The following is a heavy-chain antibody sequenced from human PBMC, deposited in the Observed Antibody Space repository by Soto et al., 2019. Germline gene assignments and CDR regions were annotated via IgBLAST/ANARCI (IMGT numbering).Heavy chain of an antibody. Sequence: QITLKEAGPPVVKPTQTLTLTCSFSGFSLLTSGVGVGWIRQPPGKALEWLALIYWDDDTGYSTSLRNRLTITKDTSRNQVVLTMTIMDPADTATYYCAHTMAPRIFDSWGQGTLVTVSS. CDR1: GFSLLTSGVG. CDR3: AHTMAPRIFDS. CDR2: IYWDDDT. V-gene: IGHV2-5*02. J-gene: IGHJ4*02.